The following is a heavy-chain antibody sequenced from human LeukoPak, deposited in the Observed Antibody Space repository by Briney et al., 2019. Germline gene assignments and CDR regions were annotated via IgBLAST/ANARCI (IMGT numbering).Heavy chain of an antibody. CDR2: INPNSGGT. CDR3: ARPYSGSYKGYYFDY. V-gene: IGHV1-2*02. CDR1: GYTFTGYY. Sequence: GASVKVSCKASGYTFTGYYMHWVRQAPGQGLEWMGWINPNSGGTNYAQKFQGRVTMTRDTSISTAYMELSRLRSDDTAVYYCARPYSGSYKGYYFDYWGQGTLVTVSS. J-gene: IGHJ4*02. D-gene: IGHD1-26*01.